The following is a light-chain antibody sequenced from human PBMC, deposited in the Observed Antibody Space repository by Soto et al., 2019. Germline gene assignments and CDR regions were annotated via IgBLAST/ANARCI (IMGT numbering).Light chain of an antibody. CDR1: QSVSIN. CDR2: GAS. V-gene: IGKV3-15*01. Sequence: EIVLTQSPDTPSVSPGERATLSCRASQSVSINLAWYQQKPGQAPRLLISGASTRAPGIPARFSGSGSGTEFTLTISSLQSEDFAVYYCQQYNDWPPLTVGGGTKVEIK. CDR3: QQYNDWPPLT. J-gene: IGKJ4*01.